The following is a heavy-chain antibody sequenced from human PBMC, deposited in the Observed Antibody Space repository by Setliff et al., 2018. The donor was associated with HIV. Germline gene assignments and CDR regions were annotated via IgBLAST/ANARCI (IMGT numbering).Heavy chain of an antibody. D-gene: IGHD2-21*01. V-gene: IGHV4-30-4*08. Sequence: PSETLSLTCTVSGGSISSGNNYWSWIRQPPGKGLEWIAYIYYSGNTYYNPSLKSRATISVDTSKNQFSLKLNSVTVADTAVYYCARDPAVASREVAFDIWGQGTMVTVSS. CDR1: GGSISSGNNY. CDR3: ARDPAVASREVAFDI. J-gene: IGHJ3*02. CDR2: IYYSGNT.